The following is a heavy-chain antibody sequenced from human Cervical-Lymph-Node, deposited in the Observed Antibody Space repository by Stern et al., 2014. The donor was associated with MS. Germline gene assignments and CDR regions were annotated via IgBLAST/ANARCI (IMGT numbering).Heavy chain of an antibody. J-gene: IGHJ4*02. D-gene: IGHD6-13*01. CDR3: ARGDSYSSSWYLFDY. CDR1: GFTFSSYW. CDR2: IKQDGSEK. V-gene: IGHV3-7*03. Sequence: EVQLEESRGGLVQPGGSLRLSCAASGFTFSSYWMSWVRQAPGKGLEWVANIKQDGSEKYYVDSVKGRFTISRDNAKNSLYLQMNSLRAEDTAVYYCARGDSYSSSWYLFDYWGQGTLVTVSS.